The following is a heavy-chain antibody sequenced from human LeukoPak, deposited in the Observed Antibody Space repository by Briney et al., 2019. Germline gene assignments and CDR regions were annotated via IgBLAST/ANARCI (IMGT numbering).Heavy chain of an antibody. CDR2: ISHDGSDK. V-gene: IGHV3-30*18. CDR3: AKVDY. J-gene: IGHJ4*02. CDR1: GFTFNNYG. Sequence: GGSLRLSCAASGFTFNNYGMHWVRQAPGKGLEWVAVISHDGSDKYYADSVKGRFTISRDNSKNTLYLQLNNLRTEDTAVYFCAKVDYWGQGTLVTVSS.